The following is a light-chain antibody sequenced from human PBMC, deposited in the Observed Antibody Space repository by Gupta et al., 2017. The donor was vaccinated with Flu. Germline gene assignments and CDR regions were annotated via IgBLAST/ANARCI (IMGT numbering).Light chain of an antibody. Sequence: QSALTQPASVSGSPGQSITISCTGPSSDVGAYKYVSWYQQHPDKAPKLMIYEVSDRPSGVSYRFSGSKSGNTASLTISGLQAEDEADYYCSSYTSSSAVVFGGGTKLTVL. CDR2: EVS. V-gene: IGLV2-14*01. J-gene: IGLJ2*01. CDR3: SSYTSSSAVV. CDR1: SSDVGAYKY.